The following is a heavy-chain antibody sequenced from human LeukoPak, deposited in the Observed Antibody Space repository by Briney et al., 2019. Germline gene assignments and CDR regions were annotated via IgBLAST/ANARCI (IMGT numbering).Heavy chain of an antibody. V-gene: IGHV3-13*01. D-gene: IGHD3-10*01. CDR1: GFTFSSYD. CDR2: IGTAGDT. J-gene: IGHJ6*02. Sequence: GGSLRLSCAASGFTFSSYDMHWVRQATGKGLEWVSAIGTAGDTYYPGSVKGRFTISRENAKNSLYLQMNSLRAGDTAVYYCARARRGGGMDAWGQGTTVTVSS. CDR3: ARARRGGGMDA.